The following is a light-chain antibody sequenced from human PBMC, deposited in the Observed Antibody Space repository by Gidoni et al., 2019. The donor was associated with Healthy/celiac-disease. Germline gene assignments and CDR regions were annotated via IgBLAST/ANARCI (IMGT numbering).Light chain of an antibody. CDR3: QQRNNWPPLFT. CDR2: DAS. CDR1: QSVSSY. J-gene: IGKJ3*01. Sequence: ELVLTQPPATLSLSPGERATLSCRVSQSVSSYLAWYQQKPGQAPRLLIYDASNRATGIPARFSGSGSGTDFTLTISSLEPEDFAVYYCQQRNNWPPLFTFGPGTKVDIK. V-gene: IGKV3-11*01.